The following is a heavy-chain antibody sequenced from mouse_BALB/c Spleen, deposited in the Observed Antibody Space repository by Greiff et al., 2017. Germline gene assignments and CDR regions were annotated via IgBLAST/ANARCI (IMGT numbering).Heavy chain of an antibody. D-gene: IGHD1-1*01. CDR3: ARDRDFYYGSSYPYYAMDY. Sequence: VQLQQSGPELEKPGASVKISCKASGYSFTGYNMNWVKQSNGKSLEWIGNIDPYYGGTSYNQKFKGKATLTVDKSSSTAYMQLKSLTSEDSAVYFCARDRDFYYGSSYPYYAMDYWGQGTSVTVSS. V-gene: IGHV1-39*01. CDR2: IDPYYGGT. CDR1: GYSFTGYN. J-gene: IGHJ4*01.